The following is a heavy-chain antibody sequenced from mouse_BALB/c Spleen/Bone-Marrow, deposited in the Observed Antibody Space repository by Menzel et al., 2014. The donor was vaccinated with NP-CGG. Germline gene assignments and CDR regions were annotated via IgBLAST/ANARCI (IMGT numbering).Heavy chain of an antibody. Sequence: VQLQQPGAELVKPGASVKLSCTASGFNIKDTYMHWVKQRPEQGLEWIGRIGPANGNTKYDPKFQGKATITADTSSNTAYLQLSSLTSEDTAVYYCAPYYYGSSSFAYWGQGTLVTASA. V-gene: IGHV14-3*02. CDR3: APYYYGSSSFAY. J-gene: IGHJ3*01. CDR1: GFNIKDTY. CDR2: IGPANGNT. D-gene: IGHD1-1*01.